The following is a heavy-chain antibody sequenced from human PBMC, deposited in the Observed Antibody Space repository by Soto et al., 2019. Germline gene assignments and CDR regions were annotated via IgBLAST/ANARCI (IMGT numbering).Heavy chain of an antibody. CDR1: GFDFNKYA. CDR3: AKDSPSYTTSPFYFDS. D-gene: IGHD2-2*02. CDR2: ITSNGDST. J-gene: IGHJ4*02. Sequence: PRGSVRLSCAAFGFDFNKYAMTWVRQAPGKGLQWVSSITSNGDSTYYADSVKGRFTTSRDNSKNTLYLQMNSLRADDTAVFYCAKDSPSYTTSPFYFDSWGQGTLVTVSS. V-gene: IGHV3-23*01.